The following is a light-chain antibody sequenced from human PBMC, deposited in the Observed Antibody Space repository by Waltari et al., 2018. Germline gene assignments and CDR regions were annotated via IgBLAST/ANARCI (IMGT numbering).Light chain of an antibody. CDR3: QQLNIYPHT. J-gene: IGKJ2*01. V-gene: IGKV1-9*01. CDR2: AAS. CDR1: QGISSY. Sequence: DIQLTQSPSFLSASLAARVPITCRASQGISSYLAWYQQRPVTAPKLLTSAASTLQSGVPSRFSGSGSGTEFTLTISSLQPEDFATYYCQQLNIYPHTFGQGTKLEI.